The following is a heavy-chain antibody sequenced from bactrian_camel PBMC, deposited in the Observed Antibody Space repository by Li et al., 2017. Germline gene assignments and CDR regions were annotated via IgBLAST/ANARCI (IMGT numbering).Heavy chain of an antibody. CDR3: ATEGSWLPPSD. J-gene: IGHJ4*01. CDR2: IDSDGST. D-gene: IGHD6*01. V-gene: IGHV3S9*01. Sequence: HVQLVESGGGSVQAGGSLTLSCDASRYTFSAYCMGWSRQDPGKEREGVAAIDSDGSTHYGDSVKGRFTVSVDNARKTLYLQLSSLKTEDTAMYYCATEGSWLPPSDWGQGTQVTVS. CDR1: RYTFSAYC.